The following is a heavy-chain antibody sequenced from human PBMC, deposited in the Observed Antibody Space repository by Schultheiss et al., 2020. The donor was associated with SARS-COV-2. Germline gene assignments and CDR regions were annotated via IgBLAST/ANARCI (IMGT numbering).Heavy chain of an antibody. CDR3: ARDRAVYDFWSGYSPANWFDP. D-gene: IGHD3-3*01. J-gene: IGHJ5*02. Sequence: SETLSLTCAVYGGSFSGYYWSWIRQPPGKGLEWIGYIYYSGSTNYNPSLKSRVTISVDTSKNQFSLKLSSVTAADTAVYYCARDRAVYDFWSGYSPANWFDPWGQGTLVTVSS. CDR1: GGSFSGYY. V-gene: IGHV4-59*01. CDR2: IYYSGST.